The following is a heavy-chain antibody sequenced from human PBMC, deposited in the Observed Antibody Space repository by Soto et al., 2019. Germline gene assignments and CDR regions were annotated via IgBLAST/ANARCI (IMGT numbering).Heavy chain of an antibody. CDR2: IITFFKAA. CDR3: ARDVSLNYYDGTFSYYAMDV. Sequence: QVQLVQSGAEVKKPGSSVRVSCKASGDSFSSLAISWVRQAPGQGLEYMGGIITFFKAANYAQNFQGRVIITADDSTSTAYLDLYSLRSEDTAVYYCARDVSLNYYDGTFSYYAMDVWGQGTTVTVSS. J-gene: IGHJ6*02. D-gene: IGHD3-16*01. CDR1: GDSFSSLA. V-gene: IGHV1-69*01.